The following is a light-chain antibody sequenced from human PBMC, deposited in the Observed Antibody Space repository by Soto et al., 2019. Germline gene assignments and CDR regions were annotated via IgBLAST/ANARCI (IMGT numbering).Light chain of an antibody. V-gene: IGKV1-39*01. J-gene: IGKJ2*01. Sequence: IQMTQSPSSLSASVGDGVTITCRASQSIRSYLNWYHQKPGKTPQLLIYGASNLQSGAPSRFTGSGSGTHFTLTISSLQPEDFAAYYCQQSYTTPYTFGQGTKLEIK. CDR1: QSIRSY. CDR3: QQSYTTPYT. CDR2: GAS.